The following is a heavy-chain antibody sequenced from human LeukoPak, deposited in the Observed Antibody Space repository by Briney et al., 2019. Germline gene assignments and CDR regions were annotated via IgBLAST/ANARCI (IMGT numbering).Heavy chain of an antibody. CDR2: IYRGGNT. V-gene: IGHV3-53*01. J-gene: IGHJ5*02. D-gene: IGHD3-10*01. CDR1: GFTVSGHY. Sequence: GGSLRLSCAASGFTVSGHYMTWVRQAPGRGLEWVSVIYRGGNTYYADSVKGRFTISRDNSKNTLYLQMNSLRAGDTAVYYCARGWTYYYGSGSPEAWFDPWGQGTLVTVSS. CDR3: ARGWTYYYGSGSPEAWFDP.